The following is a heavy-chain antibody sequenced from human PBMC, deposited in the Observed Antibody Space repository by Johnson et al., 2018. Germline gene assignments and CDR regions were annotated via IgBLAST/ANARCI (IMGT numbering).Heavy chain of an antibody. CDR3: ARDWVVVAATDAFDI. V-gene: IGHV3-30*03. CDR2: ISYDGSNK. D-gene: IGHD2-15*01. J-gene: IGHJ3*02. CDR1: GFTFSSYG. Sequence: VQLVESGGGLVQPGGSLRLSCAASGFTFSSYGMHWVRQAPGKGLEWVAVISYDGSNKYYADSVQGRFTISRDNSKNTLYLQMNSLRAEDTAVYYCARDWVVVAATDAFDIWGQGTMVTVSS.